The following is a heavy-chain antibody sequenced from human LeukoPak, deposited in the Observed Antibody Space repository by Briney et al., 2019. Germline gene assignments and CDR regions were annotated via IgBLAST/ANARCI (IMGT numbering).Heavy chain of an antibody. Sequence: SVKVSCKASGGSFGSYAFTWVRQAPGQGLEWMGGVIPMFGKTNYAQKFQGRVTITADESTSTVFMEVSSLRFEDTAMYYCARVIWGSRHFYHAMDVWGKGTTVTVSS. D-gene: IGHD3-16*01. V-gene: IGHV1-69*13. CDR3: ARVIWGSRHFYHAMDV. CDR2: VIPMFGKT. J-gene: IGHJ6*04. CDR1: GGSFGSYA.